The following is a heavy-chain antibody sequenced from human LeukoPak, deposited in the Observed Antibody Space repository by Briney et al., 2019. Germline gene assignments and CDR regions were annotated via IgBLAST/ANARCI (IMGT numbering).Heavy chain of an antibody. CDR1: GFTFGGYG. CDR2: ISYDGSRA. J-gene: IGHJ4*02. D-gene: IGHD2-2*02. V-gene: IGHV3-33*01. Sequence: GGSLRLSCARSGFTFGGYGMHWFRQTPGKGLEGVAVISYDGSRAFYADSVKGRFTISRDNSKNTMSVQMDDLRAEDTAVYYCTRYTNDHFVYWGQGTLVTVAS. CDR3: TRYTNDHFVY.